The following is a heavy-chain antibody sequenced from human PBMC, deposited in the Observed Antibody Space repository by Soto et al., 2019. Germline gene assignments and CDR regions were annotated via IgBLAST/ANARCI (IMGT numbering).Heavy chain of an antibody. Sequence: SETLSLTCTVSGGSMRNYFWTWIRQPPGKGLEWIGYIHYSGTTSFFPSYNPSLRSRVTISEVTSKNQFSLKLLSVTTADTAVYFCAAGEASSRNLAPYYLDFWGQGTLVTVSS. CDR3: AAGEASSRNLAPYYLDF. J-gene: IGHJ4*02. D-gene: IGHD6-13*01. V-gene: IGHV4-59*01. CDR1: GGSMRNYF. CDR2: IHYSGTT.